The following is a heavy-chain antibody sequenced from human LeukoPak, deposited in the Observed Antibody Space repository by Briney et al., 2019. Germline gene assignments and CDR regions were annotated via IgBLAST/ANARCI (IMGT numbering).Heavy chain of an antibody. CDR1: GFTFSNYA. J-gene: IGHJ4*02. V-gene: IGHV3-23*01. Sequence: GASLRLSCAASGFTFSNYAMSWVRQAPGKGLEWVSDIVGSGGSTYYADSVKGRFTISRDNPKNTLYLQMNSLRAEDTAVYYCAKWGDYDILTGYYDSDYWGQGTLVTVSS. CDR3: AKWGDYDILTGYYDSDY. CDR2: IVGSGGST. D-gene: IGHD3-9*01.